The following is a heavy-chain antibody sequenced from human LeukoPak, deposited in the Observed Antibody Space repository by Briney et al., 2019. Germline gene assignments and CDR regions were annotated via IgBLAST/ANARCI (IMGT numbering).Heavy chain of an antibody. CDR2: IYYSGST. CDR1: GDSISTYY. D-gene: IGHD2-21*02. V-gene: IGHV4-59*01. CDR3: ARGRSGDPLFDY. J-gene: IGHJ4*02. Sequence: SETLSLTCTVSGDSISTYYWTWIRQPPGKGLEWIGYIYYSGSTNYNPSLKSRLTISVDTSRNQLSLKLSSVTAADTAVYYCARGRSGDPLFDYWGQGTLVTVSS.